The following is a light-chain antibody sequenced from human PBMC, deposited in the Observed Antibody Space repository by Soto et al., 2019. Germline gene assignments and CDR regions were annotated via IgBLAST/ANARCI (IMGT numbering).Light chain of an antibody. V-gene: IGKV2-30*01. CDR2: KVF. J-gene: IGKJ4*01. CDR1: QSLVYSDGITY. CDR3: MQATHWPLT. Sequence: DVVMTQSPLSLPVTLGQPASISCRSSQSLVYSDGITYLNWFQQRPGQSPRRLIYKVFNRDSGVPDRFSGSGSGTDFTLKISRVEADDVGTYYCMQATHWPLTFGGGTQVEIK.